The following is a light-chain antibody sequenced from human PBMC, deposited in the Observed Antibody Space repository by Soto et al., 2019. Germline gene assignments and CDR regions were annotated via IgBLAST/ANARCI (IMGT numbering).Light chain of an antibody. CDR2: GAS. CDR3: QQYGSSPLT. CDR1: QSVSSNY. V-gene: IGKV3-20*01. Sequence: EIVLTQSPGTLSLSPGERATLSCRAGQSVSSNYLAWYQQKPGQAPRLLINGASSRATGIPDRFSGSGSGTDFTLTISRLEPEDFAVYYCQQYGSSPLTFGGGTKVEIK. J-gene: IGKJ4*01.